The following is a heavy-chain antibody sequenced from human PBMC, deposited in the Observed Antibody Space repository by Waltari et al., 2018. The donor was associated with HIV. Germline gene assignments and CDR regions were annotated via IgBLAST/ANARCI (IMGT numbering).Heavy chain of an antibody. CDR3: ARAQYDSSGYGDDY. CDR1: GGTFSGSA. D-gene: IGHD3-22*01. V-gene: IGHV1-69*01. J-gene: IGHJ4*02. Sequence: QVQLVQSGAAVKNPGSSVNVSCKTSGGTFSGSAITAVRQAPGQGLEWMGGIIPIFGTANYAQKFQVRVTITADESTSTAYMELSSLRSEDTAVYYCARAQYDSSGYGDDYWGQGTLVTVSS. CDR2: IIPIFGTA.